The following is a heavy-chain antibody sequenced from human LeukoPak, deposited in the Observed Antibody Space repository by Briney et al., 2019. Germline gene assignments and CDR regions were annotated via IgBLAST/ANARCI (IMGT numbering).Heavy chain of an antibody. Sequence: PGGSLRLSCAASGFTSTSYAMSWVRQAPGKGLEWFSVISTSGDSTYYADSVKGRFTISRDNSKDTLYLQMNNLSAEDTAVYYCVKVAVQTQVVPAAIFFDYWGQGTLVTVSS. V-gene: IGHV3-23*01. CDR1: GFTSTSYA. D-gene: IGHD2-2*01. J-gene: IGHJ4*02. CDR3: VKVAVQTQVVPAAIFFDY. CDR2: ISTSGDST.